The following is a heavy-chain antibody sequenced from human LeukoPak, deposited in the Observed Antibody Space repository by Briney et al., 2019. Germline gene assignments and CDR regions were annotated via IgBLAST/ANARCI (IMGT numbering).Heavy chain of an antibody. V-gene: IGHV1-69*05. Sequence: ASVKVSCKASGGTFSSYAISWVRQAPGQGLEWMGGIIPIFGTANYAQKFQGRVTITTDESTSTAYMELSSLRSEDTAVYYCARNKPAAGPLKSHWFDPWGQGTLVTVSS. CDR1: GGTFSSYA. D-gene: IGHD6-13*01. J-gene: IGHJ5*02. CDR2: IIPIFGTA. CDR3: ARNKPAAGPLKSHWFDP.